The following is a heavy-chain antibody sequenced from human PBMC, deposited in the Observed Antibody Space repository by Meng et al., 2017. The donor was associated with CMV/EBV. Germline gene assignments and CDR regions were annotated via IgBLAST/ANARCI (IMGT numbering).Heavy chain of an antibody. CDR2: ISSSSSYI. CDR1: GFTFSSYS. D-gene: IGHD3-16*01. V-gene: IGHV3-21*01. CDR3: ARVTMGIRLGDTSGLDY. J-gene: IGHJ4*02. Sequence: GESLKISCAASGFTFSSYSMNWVRQAPEKGLEWVSSISSSSSYIYYADSVKGRFTISRDNAKNSLYLQMNSLRAEDTAVYYCARVTMGIRLGDTSGLDYWGQGTLVTVS.